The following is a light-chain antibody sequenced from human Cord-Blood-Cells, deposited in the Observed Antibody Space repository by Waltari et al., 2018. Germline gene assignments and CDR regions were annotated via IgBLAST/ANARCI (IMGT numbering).Light chain of an antibody. Sequence: DIQMTQSPSSLSASVGDRVTITCRASQSISSYLNWYQQKPGKAPKLLIYAASSLQSGVPSRFSGSGSGTDFTLTISSLQPEDFATYYCQQSYSTPQTFCQGTKVEI. CDR1: QSISSY. J-gene: IGKJ1*01. V-gene: IGKV1-39*01. CDR3: QQSYSTPQT. CDR2: AAS.